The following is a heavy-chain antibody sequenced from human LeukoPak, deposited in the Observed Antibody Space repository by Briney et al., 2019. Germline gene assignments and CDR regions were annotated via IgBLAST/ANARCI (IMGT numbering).Heavy chain of an antibody. CDR3: ARAKANWGSSPLY. Sequence: GSLRLSCAASGFTFSSYAMHWVRQAPGKGLEWVAVISYDGSNKYYADSVKGRFTISRDNSKNTLYLQMNSLRAEDTAVYYCARAKANWGSSPLYWGQGTLVTVSS. V-gene: IGHV3-30-3*01. J-gene: IGHJ4*02. D-gene: IGHD7-27*01. CDR1: GFTFSSYA. CDR2: ISYDGSNK.